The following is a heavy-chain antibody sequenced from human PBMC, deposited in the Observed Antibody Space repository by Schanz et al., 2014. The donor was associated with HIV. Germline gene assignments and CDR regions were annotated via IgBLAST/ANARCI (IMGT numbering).Heavy chain of an antibody. CDR1: GFTFSSYG. Sequence: QVQLVESGGGVVQPGRSLRLSCAASGFTFSSYGMHWVRQAPGKGLEWVAVIWYDGSHKHYADSVKGRFTISRDNAKNSLYMQMNSLRGDDTALYYCAKAYSTSRPYSMDIWGQGTTVTVSS. D-gene: IGHD6-6*01. J-gene: IGHJ6*02. CDR2: IWYDGSHK. CDR3: AKAYSTSRPYSMDI. V-gene: IGHV3-33*03.